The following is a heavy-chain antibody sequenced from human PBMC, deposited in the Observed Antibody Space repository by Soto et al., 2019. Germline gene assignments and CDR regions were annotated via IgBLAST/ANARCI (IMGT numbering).Heavy chain of an antibody. Sequence: EVQLLESGGGLVQPGGSLRLSCAASGFTFSSYAMSWVRQAPGKGLEWVSAISGSGGSTYYADSVKGRFTISRDNSKNTLYLQMNSLRAEDTAVYYCAKAAELRYFPLGYFDLWGRGTLVTVSS. J-gene: IGHJ2*01. CDR2: ISGSGGST. CDR1: GFTFSSYA. D-gene: IGHD3-9*01. V-gene: IGHV3-23*01. CDR3: AKAAELRYFPLGYFDL.